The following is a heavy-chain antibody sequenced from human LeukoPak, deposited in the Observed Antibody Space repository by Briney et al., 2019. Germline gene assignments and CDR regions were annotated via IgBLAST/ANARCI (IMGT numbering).Heavy chain of an antibody. CDR1: GGSISSYY. CDR2: IYYSGST. Sequence: KPSETLSLTCTVSGGSISSYYWSWIRQPPGKGLEWIGYIYYSGSTNYNPSLKSRVTISVDTSKNQFSLKLSSVTAADTAVYYCARLPYSYGSGAGYLDLWGRGTLVTVSS. CDR3: ARLPYSYGSGAGYLDL. V-gene: IGHV4-59*01. D-gene: IGHD5-18*01. J-gene: IGHJ2*01.